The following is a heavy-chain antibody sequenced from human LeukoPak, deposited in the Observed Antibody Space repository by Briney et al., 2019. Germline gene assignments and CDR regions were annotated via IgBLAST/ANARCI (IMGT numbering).Heavy chain of an antibody. J-gene: IGHJ4*02. CDR2: IYYSGST. V-gene: IGHV4-59*08. CDR1: GGSINSYY. CDR3: ARRQYYDSSGYWYYFDY. Sequence: SETLSLTCTVSGGSINSYYWSWIRQPPGQGLEWIGQIYYSGSTSYNPSLNSRVTISVDTSKNQFSLILSSVTAADTAVYYCARRQYYDSSGYWYYFDYWGQGTLVTVSS. D-gene: IGHD3-22*01.